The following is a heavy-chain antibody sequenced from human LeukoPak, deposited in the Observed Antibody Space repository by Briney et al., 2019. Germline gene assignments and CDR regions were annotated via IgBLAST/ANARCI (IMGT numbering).Heavy chain of an antibody. V-gene: IGHV3-33*06. Sequence: GGSLRLSCAASGFTFSTYGLHWVRQAPGKGLEWVAVIWYDGSHKYYADSVKGRFTISRDNSKNMLYLQMNSLRVEDTAVYYCAKDGYYHDSSGYYYFDYWGQGTLVTVSS. CDR3: AKDGYYHDSSGYYYFDY. D-gene: IGHD3-22*01. CDR1: GFTFSTYG. CDR2: IWYDGSHK. J-gene: IGHJ4*02.